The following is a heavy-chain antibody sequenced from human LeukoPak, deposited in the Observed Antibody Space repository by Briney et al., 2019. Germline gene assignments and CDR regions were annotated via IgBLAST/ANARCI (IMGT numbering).Heavy chain of an antibody. CDR2: IIPIFGTA. D-gene: IGHD6-13*01. Sequence: ASVNVSCKASRGTFSSYAISWVRQAPGQGLEWMGGIIPIFGTANYAQKFQGRVTITTDESTSTAYMELSSLRSEDTAVYYCASSAAGTLLHWFDPWGQGTLVTVSS. J-gene: IGHJ5*02. CDR3: ASSAAGTLLHWFDP. CDR1: RGTFSSYA. V-gene: IGHV1-69*05.